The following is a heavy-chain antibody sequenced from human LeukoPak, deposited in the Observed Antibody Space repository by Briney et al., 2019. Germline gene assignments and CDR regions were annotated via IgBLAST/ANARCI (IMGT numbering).Heavy chain of an antibody. V-gene: IGHV4-61*02. Sequence: SQTLSLTCTVSGGSISSGSYYWSWIRQPAGKGLEWIGRIYTSGSTNYNPSLKSRGTISVDTSKNQFSLGLTSVPAADTAVYFCARDYSTPSYYYYYMDVWGKGTTVTVSS. CDR3: ARDYSTPSYYYYYMDV. D-gene: IGHD6-6*01. CDR2: IYTSGST. CDR1: GGSISSGSYY. J-gene: IGHJ6*03.